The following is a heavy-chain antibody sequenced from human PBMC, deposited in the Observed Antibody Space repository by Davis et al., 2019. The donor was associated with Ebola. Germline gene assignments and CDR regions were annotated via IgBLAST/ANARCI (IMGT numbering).Heavy chain of an antibody. Sequence: SVKVSCKASGGTFSIYAISWVRQAPGQGLEWMGGIIPIFGTANYAQKFQGRVTITADKSTSTAYMELSSLRSEDTAVYYCAREWLDAFDIWGQGTMVTVSS. CDR1: GGTFSIYA. D-gene: IGHD3-22*01. J-gene: IGHJ3*02. CDR2: IIPIFGTA. V-gene: IGHV1-69*06. CDR3: AREWLDAFDI.